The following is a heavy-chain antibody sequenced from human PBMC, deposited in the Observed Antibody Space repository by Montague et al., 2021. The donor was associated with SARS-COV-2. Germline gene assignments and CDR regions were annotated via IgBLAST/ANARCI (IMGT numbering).Heavy chain of an antibody. CDR1: GGSFSNYY. Sequence: SETLSLTCAVYGGSFSNYYWTWIRHSPGERLEWIGEINHTGSTTYNPSLKSRVTISVDTSKNQFSLKLTSVTVADTAFYYCARPFRMGMACMPLLTWGQGTTVTVSS. CDR3: ARPFRMGMACMPLLT. J-gene: IGHJ5*02. V-gene: IGHV4-34*01. CDR2: INHTGST. D-gene: IGHD2-8*01.